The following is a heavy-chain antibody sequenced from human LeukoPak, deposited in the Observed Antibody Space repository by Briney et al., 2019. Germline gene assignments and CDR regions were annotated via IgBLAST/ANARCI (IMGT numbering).Heavy chain of an antibody. CDR1: GYTFTSYG. CDR3: ARDAVVVGATSYGMDA. CDR2: ISAYNGNT. Sequence: ASVKVSCKASGYTFTSYGISWVRQAPGQGLEWMGWISAYNGNTNYAQKLQGRVTMTTDTSTSTAYMELSRLRSDDTAVYYCARDAVVVGATSYGMDAWGQGTTVTVSS. J-gene: IGHJ6*02. V-gene: IGHV1-18*01. D-gene: IGHD1-26*01.